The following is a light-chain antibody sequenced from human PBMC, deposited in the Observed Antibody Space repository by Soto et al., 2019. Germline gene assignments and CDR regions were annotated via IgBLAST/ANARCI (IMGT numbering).Light chain of an antibody. CDR3: QQYYQWPSYT. J-gene: IGKJ2*01. CDR2: GAS. Sequence: EIVLTQSPATLSLSPGERATLSCRASQSVSSNLAWYQQKPGQAPRLLIYGASTRATGIPARFSGSGSGTEFTLTINTLQPEYFAVYYCQQYYQWPSYTFGQGTKVDIK. CDR1: QSVSSN. V-gene: IGKV3-15*01.